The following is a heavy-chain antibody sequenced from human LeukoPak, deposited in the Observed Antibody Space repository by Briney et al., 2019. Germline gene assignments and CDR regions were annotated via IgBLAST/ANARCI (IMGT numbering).Heavy chain of an antibody. CDR3: AKGTCSGGGCYSNFDY. D-gene: IGHD2-15*01. CDR1: GFTFDDYG. CDR2: ISGDGGST. Sequence: GGSLRLSCAASGFTFDDYGMHWVRQAPGKGLEWVSLISGDGGSTHYADSVKGRFTISRDNSKNSLYLEMNSLRTEDTALYYCAKGTCSGGGCYSNFDYWGQGALVTVSS. V-gene: IGHV3-43*02. J-gene: IGHJ4*02.